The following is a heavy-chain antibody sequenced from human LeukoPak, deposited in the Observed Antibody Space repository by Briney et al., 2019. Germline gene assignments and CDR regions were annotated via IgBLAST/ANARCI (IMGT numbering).Heavy chain of an antibody. J-gene: IGHJ3*02. CDR1: GGTFSSYA. Sequence: ASVKVSFKASGGTFSSYAISWVRQAPGQGLEWMGGIIPIFGTANYAQKFQGRVTITADESTSTAYMELSSLRSEDTAVYYCAQPGKTMSDAFDIWGQGTMVTVSS. CDR2: IIPIFGTA. CDR3: AQPGKTMSDAFDI. V-gene: IGHV1-69*01. D-gene: IGHD3-22*01.